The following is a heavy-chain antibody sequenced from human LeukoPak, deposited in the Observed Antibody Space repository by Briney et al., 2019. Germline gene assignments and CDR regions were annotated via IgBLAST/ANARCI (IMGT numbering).Heavy chain of an antibody. V-gene: IGHV3-53*01. Sequence: GGSLRLSCAASGFSVSSNYMTWVRQAPGKGLEWVSVIYSGGDIYYADSVKGRFTTSRDNSKNTLYLQMNSLRVEDTAVYYCAREPAFYCDSSTWDWGQGTLVTVSS. D-gene: IGHD3-22*01. CDR2: IYSGGDI. CDR3: AREPAFYCDSSTWD. CDR1: GFSVSSNY. J-gene: IGHJ4*02.